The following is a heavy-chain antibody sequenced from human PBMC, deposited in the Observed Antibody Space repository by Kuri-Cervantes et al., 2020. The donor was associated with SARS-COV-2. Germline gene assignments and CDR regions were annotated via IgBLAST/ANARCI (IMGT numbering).Heavy chain of an antibody. J-gene: IGHJ6*02. CDR3: ARGNIGGKGIYYYYYGMDV. Sequence: GESLKISCAASGFTFSSYAMSWVRQAPGKGLEWVSAISGSGGSTYYADSVEGRFTISRDNSKNTLYLQMNSLRDEDTAVYYCARGNIGGKGIYYYYYGMDVWGQGTTVTVSS. CDR2: ISGSGGST. CDR1: GFTFSSYA. D-gene: IGHD1-26*01. V-gene: IGHV3-23*01.